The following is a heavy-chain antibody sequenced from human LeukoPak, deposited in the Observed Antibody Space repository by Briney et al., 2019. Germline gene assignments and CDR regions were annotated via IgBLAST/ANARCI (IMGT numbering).Heavy chain of an antibody. CDR2: ISGSGGST. V-gene: IGHV3-23*01. D-gene: IGHD3-10*01. CDR1: GFTFSTYA. Sequence: GGSLRLSCAASGFTFSTYAMTWVRQAPGKGLEWVSAISGSGGSTYYADSVKGRFTISRDNSKNTLYLQMNSLRAEDTAVYYCAKMEYMVRGVNNYWGQGTLVTVSS. CDR3: AKMEYMVRGVNNY. J-gene: IGHJ4*02.